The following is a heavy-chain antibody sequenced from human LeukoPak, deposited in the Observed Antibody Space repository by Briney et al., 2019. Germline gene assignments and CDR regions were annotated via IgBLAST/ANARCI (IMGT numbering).Heavy chain of an antibody. D-gene: IGHD5-12*01. V-gene: IGHV1-69*05. CDR1: GGTFSSYA. CDR2: IIPIFGTA. J-gene: IGHJ4*02. CDR3: ARIDIVATMDYFDY. Sequence: SVKVSCKASGGTFSSYAISWVRQAPGQGLEWMGGIIPIFGTANYAQKLQGRVTMTTDTSTSTAYMELRSLRSDDTAVYYCARIDIVATMDYFDYWGQGTLVTVSS.